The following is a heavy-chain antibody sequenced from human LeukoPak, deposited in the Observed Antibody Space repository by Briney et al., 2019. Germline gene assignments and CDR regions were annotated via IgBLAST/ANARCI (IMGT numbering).Heavy chain of an antibody. CDR3: ATNGYYCMDV. Sequence: SETLSLTCAAYGGSFSGYYWSWIRQPPGKGLEWIGEINHSGSTNYNPSLKSRVTISVDKSQNQFSLKVNSLTAADTAVYYCATNGYYCMDVWGKGTTVTVSS. CDR2: INHSGST. J-gene: IGHJ6*03. V-gene: IGHV4-34*01. CDR1: GGSFSGYY. D-gene: IGHD2-8*01.